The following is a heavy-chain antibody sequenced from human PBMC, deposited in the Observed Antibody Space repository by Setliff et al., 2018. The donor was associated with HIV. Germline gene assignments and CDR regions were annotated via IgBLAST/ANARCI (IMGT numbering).Heavy chain of an antibody. Sequence: PSETLSLTCTVSGGSISSSSYYWGWIRQPPGKGLEWIGSIYYSGGTYYNPSLKSRVTISVDTSKIQFSLKLNSVTAADTAVYFCARASRWGSIPFDYWGQGTLVTVSS. V-gene: IGHV4-39*07. CDR3: ARASRWGSIPFDY. CDR1: GGSISSSSYY. CDR2: IYYSGGT. D-gene: IGHD2-21*01. J-gene: IGHJ4*02.